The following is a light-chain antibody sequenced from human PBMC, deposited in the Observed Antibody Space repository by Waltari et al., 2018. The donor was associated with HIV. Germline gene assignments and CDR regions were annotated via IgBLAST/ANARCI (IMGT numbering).Light chain of an antibody. CDR3: MQALHTPFM. CDR1: QSLLHKNGKNY. Sequence: DVLLTQSQVSLAVTPGQSAPISCMSSQSLLHKNGKNYLEWYVKKPGQTPQLLMYMSSNLAAGVPVRFSGSGSGTEFTLKISRVEAEDVGLYYCMQALHTPFMFGHGTRLEI. CDR2: MSS. J-gene: IGKJ5*01. V-gene: IGKV2-28*01.